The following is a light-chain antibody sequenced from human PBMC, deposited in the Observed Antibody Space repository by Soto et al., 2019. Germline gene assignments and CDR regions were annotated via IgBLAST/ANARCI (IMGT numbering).Light chain of an antibody. V-gene: IGKV3-15*01. CDR1: QTFTTS. CDR2: GAS. J-gene: IGKJ1*01. CDR3: QQYNNWPRT. Sequence: EIVLTQSPGTLSLSPGERATLSCRASQTFTTSSLAWYQQKPGQAPRLLISGASTRATGIPARFSGSGSGTEFTLTISSLQSEDFAVYYCQQYNNWPRTFGQGTKVDIK.